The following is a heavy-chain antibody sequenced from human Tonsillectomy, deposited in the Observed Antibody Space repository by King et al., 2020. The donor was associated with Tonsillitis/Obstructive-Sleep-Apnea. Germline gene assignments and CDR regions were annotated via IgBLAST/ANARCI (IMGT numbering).Heavy chain of an antibody. J-gene: IGHJ6*03. D-gene: IGHD2-21*01. CDR3: ARVAIAIRGYYYLDV. Sequence: VQLVESGGGLVQPGGSLRLSCAASGFTFSIYWMSWVRQAPGKGLEWVANIKQDGSEKYYVVSVKGRFTISRDNAKNLLYLQMNSLRAEDTAVYYCARVAIAIRGYYYLDVWGKGTTVTVSS. CDR2: IKQDGSEK. CDR1: GFTFSIYW. V-gene: IGHV3-7*01.